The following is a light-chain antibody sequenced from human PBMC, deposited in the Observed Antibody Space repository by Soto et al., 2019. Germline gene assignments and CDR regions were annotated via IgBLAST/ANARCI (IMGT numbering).Light chain of an antibody. Sequence: EIVMTQSPATLSVSPGERATLSCRASQSVSSNLAWYQQKPGQAPRLLIYGASTRATGIPARFSGSGSGTDFTLPISSLQSEDFAVYYCQQYNNWPKTFGKGTKVDIK. CDR3: QQYNNWPKT. CDR2: GAS. V-gene: IGKV3-15*01. CDR1: QSVSSN. J-gene: IGKJ1*01.